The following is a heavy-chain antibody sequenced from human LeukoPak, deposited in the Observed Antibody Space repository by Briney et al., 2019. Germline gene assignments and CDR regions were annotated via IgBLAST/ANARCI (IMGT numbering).Heavy chain of an antibody. CDR3: ARDPDQIVGANFDY. CDR2: ISRSSNYK. J-gene: IGHJ4*02. V-gene: IGHV3-21*01. CDR1: GFTFSSYS. Sequence: GGSLRLSCAASGFTFSSYSMNWVRQAPGKGLEWVSSISRSSNYKYYADSVKGRFTISRDNAKNSLYLQMNSLRAEDTAVYCCARDPDQIVGANFDYWGQGTLVTVSS. D-gene: IGHD1-26*01.